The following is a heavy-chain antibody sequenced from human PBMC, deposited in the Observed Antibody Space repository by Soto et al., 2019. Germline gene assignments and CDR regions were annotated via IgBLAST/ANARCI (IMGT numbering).Heavy chain of an antibody. CDR2: VYSSGAT. J-gene: IGHJ6*02. CDR1: GDSVSNYY. D-gene: IGHD1-20*01. Sequence: KPSETLSLTCTVSGDSVSNYYRSWIRQPTGRGLEWIGRVYSSGATNYNPSLNGRVTMSVDTSRNQFSLRLSSVTAADTAIYYCTKGPNWNYYYYGVDVWGQGTAVTVSS. V-gene: IGHV4-4*07. CDR3: TKGPNWNYYYYGVDV.